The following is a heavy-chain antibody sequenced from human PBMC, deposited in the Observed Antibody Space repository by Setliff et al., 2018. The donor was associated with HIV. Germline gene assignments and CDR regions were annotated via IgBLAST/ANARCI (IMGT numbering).Heavy chain of an antibody. D-gene: IGHD2-21*01. CDR1: GFTFSSYA. V-gene: IGHV3-23*01. J-gene: IGHJ4*02. Sequence: PGGSLRLSCAASGFTFSSYAMSWVRQAPGKGLEWVSAISGSGGSTYYADSVRGRFTISRDNAKKSLYLQMNSLRAEDTAVYYCASQVIDGDIFDYWGQGTLVTVSS. CDR3: ASQVIDGDIFDY. CDR2: ISGSGGST.